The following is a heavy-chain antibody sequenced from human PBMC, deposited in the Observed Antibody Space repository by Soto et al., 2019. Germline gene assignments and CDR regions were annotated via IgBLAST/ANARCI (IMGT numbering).Heavy chain of an antibody. J-gene: IGHJ4*02. CDR2: VYYSGST. Sequence: QLQLQESGPGLVKPWETLSLTCTVSGGSISSSSCYWGWIRQPPGKGLEWIGSVYYSGSTYYNPSLKSRVTISVDTSKNQFSLKLSSVTAADAAVYYCARHGPGGSYSDYWGQGTLVTVSS. D-gene: IGHD1-26*01. CDR3: ARHGPGGSYSDY. CDR1: GGSISSSSCY. V-gene: IGHV4-39*01.